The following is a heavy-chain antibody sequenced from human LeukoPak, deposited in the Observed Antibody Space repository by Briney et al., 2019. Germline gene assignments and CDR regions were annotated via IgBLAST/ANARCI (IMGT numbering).Heavy chain of an antibody. CDR3: ARGTRPFFDY. CDR2: ISYDGSNK. J-gene: IGHJ4*02. D-gene: IGHD2-2*01. V-gene: IGHV3-30*04. CDR1: GFTFCSYA. Sequence: GGSLRLSCAASGFTFCSYAVHWVRQAPGKGLEWVAVISYDGSNKYYADSVKGRFTISRDNSKNTLYLQMNSLRAEDTAVYYCARGTRPFFDYWGQGTLVTVSS.